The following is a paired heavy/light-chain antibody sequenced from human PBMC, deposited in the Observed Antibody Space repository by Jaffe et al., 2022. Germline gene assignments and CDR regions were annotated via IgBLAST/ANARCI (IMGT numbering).Light chain of an antibody. V-gene: IGKV1-5*03. CDR3: QQYNSYSS. CDR1: QSISSW. CDR2: KAS. Sequence: DIQMTQSPSTLSASVGDRVTITCRASQSISSWLAWYQQKPGKAPKLLIYKASSLESGVPSRFSGSGSGTEFTLTISSLQPDDFATYYCQQYNSYSSFGQGTKVEIK. J-gene: IGKJ1*01.
Heavy chain of an antibody. CDR3: ARDRPSYYYDSSGEGHAFDI. D-gene: IGHD3-22*01. CDR2: IIPILGIA. CDR1: GGTFSSYT. V-gene: IGHV1-69*08. Sequence: QVQLVQSGAEVKKPGSSVKVSCKASGGTFSSYTISWVRQAPGQGLEWMGRIIPILGIANYAQKFQGRVTITADKSTSTAYMELSSLRSEDTAVYYCARDRPSYYYDSSGEGHAFDIWGQGTMVTVSS. J-gene: IGHJ3*02.